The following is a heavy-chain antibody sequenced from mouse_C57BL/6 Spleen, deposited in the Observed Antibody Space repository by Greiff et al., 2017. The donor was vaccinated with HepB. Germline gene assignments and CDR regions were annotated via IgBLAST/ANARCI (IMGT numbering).Heavy chain of an antibody. CDR3: AREGGHWYFDV. CDR2: ISDGGSYT. J-gene: IGHJ1*03. CDR1: GFTFSSYA. Sequence: EVKLMESGGGLVKPGGSLKLSCAASGFTFSSYAMSWVRQTPEKRLEWVATISDGGSYTYYPDNVKGRFTISRDNAKNNLYLQMSHLKSEDTAMYYCAREGGHWYFDVWGTGTTVTVSS. V-gene: IGHV5-4*01.